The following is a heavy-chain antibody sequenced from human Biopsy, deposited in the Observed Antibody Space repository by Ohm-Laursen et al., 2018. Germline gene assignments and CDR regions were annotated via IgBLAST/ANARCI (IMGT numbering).Heavy chain of an antibody. V-gene: IGHV3-30*18. D-gene: IGHD6-19*01. CDR2: IAYDGSNK. J-gene: IGHJ3*02. Sequence: SLRLSCSASGSGMYAMHWVRQPPGKGLEWLAVIAYDGSNKYYAESVKGRFTISRDRSRDTVHLQMNSLRYEDTALYYCAKDGGQWLGGAFDIRGHGTMVSVSS. CDR1: GSGMYA. CDR3: AKDGGQWLGGAFDI.